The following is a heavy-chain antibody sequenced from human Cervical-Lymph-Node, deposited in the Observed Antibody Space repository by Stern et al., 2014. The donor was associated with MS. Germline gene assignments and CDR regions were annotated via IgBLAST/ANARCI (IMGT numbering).Heavy chain of an antibody. CDR1: GFSFNNSG. V-gene: IGHV3-33*01. D-gene: IGHD6-19*01. CDR3: ARDRWYTSGWYHYGMDV. CDR2: TWYDGSKK. Sequence: QDQLVQSGGGVVQPGRSLSLSCVASGFSFNNSGMHWVRQAPGQGLAWVAFTWYDGSKKYYGDSVKGRFTISRDDLKSTVLLQVNSLRAEDTAGYYCARDRWYTSGWYHYGMDVWGQGTTVTVSS. J-gene: IGHJ6*02.